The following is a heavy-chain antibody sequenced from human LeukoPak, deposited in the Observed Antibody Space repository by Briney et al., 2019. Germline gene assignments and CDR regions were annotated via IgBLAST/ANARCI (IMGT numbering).Heavy chain of an antibody. V-gene: IGHV3-21*01. CDR2: ISSSSSYI. D-gene: IGHD3-10*01. CDR3: ARDRAAYYYGMDV. CDR1: GFTFSSYS. Sequence: GGSLRLSCAASGFTFSSYSMNWVRQAPGKGLEWVSSISSSSSYIYYADSVKGRFTISRDNAKNSLYLQMNSLRAEDTAVYYCARDRAAYYYGMDVWGQGTTVTVSS. J-gene: IGHJ6*02.